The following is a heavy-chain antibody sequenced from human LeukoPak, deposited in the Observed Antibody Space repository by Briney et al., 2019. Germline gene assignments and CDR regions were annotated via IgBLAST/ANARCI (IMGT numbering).Heavy chain of an antibody. V-gene: IGHV3-21*01. J-gene: IGHJ3*02. D-gene: IGHD2-2*01. CDR1: GFTFSGYS. Sequence: GGSLRLSCAASGFTFSGYSMNWVRQAPGKGLEWVSSISSSSSYIYYAESVKGRFTISRDNAKNSLFLQMNSLRAEDTAVYYCARGHGVVPAPDDAFDIWGQGTMVTVSS. CDR3: ARGHGVVPAPDDAFDI. CDR2: ISSSSSYI.